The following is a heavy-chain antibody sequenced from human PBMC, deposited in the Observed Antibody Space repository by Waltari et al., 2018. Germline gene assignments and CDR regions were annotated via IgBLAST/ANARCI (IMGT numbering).Heavy chain of an antibody. V-gene: IGHV1-69*05. J-gene: IGHJ3*02. CDR3: AREGIVPSAFDI. CDR1: GGTFSSSA. D-gene: IGHD2-8*01. Sequence: QVQLVQSGAAVKKPGSSVKVSCQASGGTFSSSAIRWVRQAPGQGLEWMGGIIPIFGTANYAQKFQGRVTITTDESTSTAYMELSSLRSEDTAVYYCAREGIVPSAFDIWGQGTMVTVSS. CDR2: IIPIFGTA.